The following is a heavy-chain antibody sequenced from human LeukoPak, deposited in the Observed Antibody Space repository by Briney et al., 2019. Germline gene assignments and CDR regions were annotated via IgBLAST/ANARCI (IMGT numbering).Heavy chain of an antibody. CDR3: ARHDAGIAARPFDN. Sequence: PSGTLSLTCAVYGGSFSGYYWSWIRQPPGKGLEWLVEINHSGSTNYNPSLKSRVTISVDTSKNQFSLKLSSVTAADTALYYCARHDAGIAARPFDNWGQGTLVTVSS. CDR1: GGSFSGYY. D-gene: IGHD6-6*01. CDR2: INHSGST. V-gene: IGHV4-34*01. J-gene: IGHJ4*02.